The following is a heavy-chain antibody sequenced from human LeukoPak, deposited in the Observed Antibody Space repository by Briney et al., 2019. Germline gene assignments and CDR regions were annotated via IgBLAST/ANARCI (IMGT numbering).Heavy chain of an antibody. CDR1: GFTFSSYA. V-gene: IGHV3-30-3*01. J-gene: IGHJ4*02. Sequence: PGGSLRLSCAASGFTFSSYAMHWVRQAPGKRLEWVAFISYDGSNKYYADSVEGRFTISRDNSKNTLYLQMNSLRAEDTAVYYCAKKGAAARYEFDYWGQGTLVTVSS. CDR2: ISYDGSNK. D-gene: IGHD6-13*01. CDR3: AKKGAAARYEFDY.